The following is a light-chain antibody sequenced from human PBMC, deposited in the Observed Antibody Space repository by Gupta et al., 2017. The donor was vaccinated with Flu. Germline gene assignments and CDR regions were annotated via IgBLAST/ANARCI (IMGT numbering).Light chain of an antibody. CDR1: QSVSSN. V-gene: IGKV3-15*01. J-gene: IGKJ2*01. Sequence: EIVMTQSPATLSVSPGESATLSCRASQSVSSNLAWYQQKPGQAPRLLIYGASTRATGIPARFSGSGSGTXFTLTIXSLQSEDFAVYYCQQYNNWPYTFGXGTKLDIK. CDR3: QQYNNWPYT. CDR2: GAS.